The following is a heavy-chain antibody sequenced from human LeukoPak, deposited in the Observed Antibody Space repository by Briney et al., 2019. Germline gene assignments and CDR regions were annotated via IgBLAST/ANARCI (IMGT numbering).Heavy chain of an antibody. CDR3: ARDGGGWVIDY. CDR1: GFTSSSYN. Sequence: GGTLRLSCAASGFTSSSYNMNWVRQPPGKGLEWVSYIGCGSTTIYYADSVKGRFTISRDNAKNSLFLQMNSLRAEDTAVYYCARDGGGWVIDYWGQGTLVTVPS. J-gene: IGHJ4*02. D-gene: IGHD6-19*01. V-gene: IGHV3-48*04. CDR2: IGCGSTTI.